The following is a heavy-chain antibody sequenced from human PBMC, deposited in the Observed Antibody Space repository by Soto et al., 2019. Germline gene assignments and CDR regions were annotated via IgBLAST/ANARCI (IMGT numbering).Heavy chain of an antibody. CDR2: IAASGGRT. J-gene: IGHJ4*02. V-gene: IGHV3-23*01. D-gene: IGHD2-21*01. Sequence: EVQLLESGGGLVQPGGSLRLSCTASGFSFSSYAMSWIRQAPGKGLEWVSRIAASGGRTDYADSVKGRFTISRDNSENTLYLQMNSLRVDDTGVYYCAKDCGASGGGGARDDWGQGTLVTVSS. CDR1: GFSFSSYA. CDR3: AKDCGASGGGGARDD.